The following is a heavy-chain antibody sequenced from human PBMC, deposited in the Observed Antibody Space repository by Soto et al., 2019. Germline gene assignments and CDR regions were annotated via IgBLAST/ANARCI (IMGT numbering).Heavy chain of an antibody. CDR2: ISYDGSNK. Sequence: QVQLVESGGGVVQPGRSLRLSCAASGFTFSRYGMHWVRQAPGKGLEWVAVISYDGSNKYYADSVKGRFTISRDNSKNTLYLQMTSLRAEDTAVYYCAKETYSGPLDYWGQGTLVTVSS. CDR1: GFTFSRYG. V-gene: IGHV3-30*18. CDR3: AKETYSGPLDY. D-gene: IGHD2-15*01. J-gene: IGHJ4*02.